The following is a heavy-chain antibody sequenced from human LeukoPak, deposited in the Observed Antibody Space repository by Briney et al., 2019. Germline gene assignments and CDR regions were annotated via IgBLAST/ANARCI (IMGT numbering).Heavy chain of an antibody. D-gene: IGHD2-2*01. CDR3: ARDRGYCSSTSCYAHSEAFDI. V-gene: IGHV3-53*01. J-gene: IGHJ4*02. Sequence: PGGSLRLSCAASGFTVSSNYMSWVRQAPGKGLEWVSVIYSGGSTYYADSVKGRFTISRDNSKNTLYLQMNSLRAEDTAVYYCARDRGYCSSTSCYAHSEAFDIWGQGTLVTVSS. CDR1: GFTVSSNY. CDR2: IYSGGST.